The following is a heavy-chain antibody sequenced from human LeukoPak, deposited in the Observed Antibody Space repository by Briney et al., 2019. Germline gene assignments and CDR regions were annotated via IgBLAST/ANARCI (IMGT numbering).Heavy chain of an antibody. CDR2: IRYDGSNK. J-gene: IGHJ4*02. D-gene: IGHD1-26*01. CDR3: AKDQVTALRGGSLDY. CDR1: GFTFSSYG. V-gene: IGHV3-30*02. Sequence: GGSLRLSCAASGFTFSSYGMHWVRQAPGKGLEWVAFIRYDGSNKYYADSVKGRFTISRDNSKNTLYLQMNSLRAEDTAVYYCAKDQVTALRGGSLDYWGQGTLVTVSS.